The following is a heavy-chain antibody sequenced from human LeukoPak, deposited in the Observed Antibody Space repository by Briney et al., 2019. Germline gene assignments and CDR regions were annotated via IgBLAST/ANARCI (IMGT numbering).Heavy chain of an antibody. Sequence: PGGSLRLSCAASGFTFSSYAMSWVRQAPGKGLEWVSSMSGGGGVTYYADSVKGRFTISRDNSKNTLYLQMNSLRAEDTAVYYCAKDKELWLLSGSNYWGQGTLVTVSS. CDR2: MSGGGGVT. CDR1: GFTFSSYA. J-gene: IGHJ4*02. V-gene: IGHV3-23*01. D-gene: IGHD5-18*01. CDR3: AKDKELWLLSGSNY.